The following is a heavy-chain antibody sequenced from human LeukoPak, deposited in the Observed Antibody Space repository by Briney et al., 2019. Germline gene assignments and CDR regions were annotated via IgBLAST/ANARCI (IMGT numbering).Heavy chain of an antibody. J-gene: IGHJ6*02. Sequence: ASVKVSCKASGYTFTSYGISWVRQAPGQGLEWMGWISAYNGNTNYAQKLQGRVTMTTDTSTSTAYMELRSLRSDDTAVYYCARGVGVVAALYYYYYGMDVWGQGTTVTVSS. CDR2: ISAYNGNT. CDR1: GYTFTSYG. CDR3: ARGVGVVAALYYYYYGMDV. V-gene: IGHV1-18*01. D-gene: IGHD2-15*01.